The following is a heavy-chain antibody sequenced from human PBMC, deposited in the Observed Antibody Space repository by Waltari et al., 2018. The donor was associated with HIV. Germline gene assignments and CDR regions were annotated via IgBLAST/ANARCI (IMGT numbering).Heavy chain of an antibody. J-gene: IGHJ5*01. CDR2: ISDDGKKR. V-gene: IGHV3-30*18. D-gene: IGHD3-3*01. CDR1: GFTFNKYG. Sequence: IQLVESGGGVAQPGTSLTLSCAASGFTFNKYGMHWVRHSPGKWLEWVGFISDDGKKRYYGGSFKGRFTLSRDNFNHTVYLEMRSLRHDDTALYYCAKGGSHLTIFEAWFDSWGQGTLVTVSS. CDR3: AKGGSHLTIFEAWFDS.